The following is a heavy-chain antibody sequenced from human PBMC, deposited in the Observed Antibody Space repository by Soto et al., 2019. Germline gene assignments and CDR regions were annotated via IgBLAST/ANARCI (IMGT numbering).Heavy chain of an antibody. V-gene: IGHV4-39*01. Sequence: SETLSLICTVSGGSISSSSYYWGWIRQPPGKGLEWIGSIYYSGSTYYNPSLKSRVTISVDTSKNQFSLKLSSVTAADTAVYYCASFKWELPPGDYWGQGTLVTVSS. J-gene: IGHJ4*02. CDR2: IYYSGST. CDR3: ASFKWELPPGDY. CDR1: GGSISSSSYY. D-gene: IGHD1-26*01.